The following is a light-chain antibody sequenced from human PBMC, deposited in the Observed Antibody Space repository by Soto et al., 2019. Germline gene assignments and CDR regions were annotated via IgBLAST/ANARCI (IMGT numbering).Light chain of an antibody. CDR1: QSVSSSY. J-gene: IGKJ2*01. Sequence: DIVLTQSPGTLSLSPGERATLSCRASQSVSSSYLAWYQRKPGQAPRLLIYGTSSRATGIPGRFSGSGSGTDFTLTISRLEPEDFAVYYCQQYGSSPPTFGQGTKLEIK. V-gene: IGKV3-20*01. CDR3: QQYGSSPPT. CDR2: GTS.